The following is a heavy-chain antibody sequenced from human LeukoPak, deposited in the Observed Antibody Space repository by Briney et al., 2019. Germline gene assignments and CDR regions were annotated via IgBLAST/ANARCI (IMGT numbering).Heavy chain of an antibody. Sequence: SETLSLTCTVSGGSISSYYWSWLRQPPGKGLEWIGYIYYSGSTNYNPSLKSRVTISVDTSKNQFSLKLSSVTAADTAVYYCARFPSRPYYFDYWGQGTLVTVSS. CDR2: IYYSGST. CDR3: ARFPSRPYYFDY. V-gene: IGHV4-59*01. J-gene: IGHJ4*02. CDR1: GGSISSYY.